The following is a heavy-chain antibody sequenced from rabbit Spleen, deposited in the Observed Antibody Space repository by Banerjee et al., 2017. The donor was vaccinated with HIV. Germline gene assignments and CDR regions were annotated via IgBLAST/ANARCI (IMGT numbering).Heavy chain of an antibody. CDR2: IDAGSSGFT. D-gene: IGHD8-1*01. CDR3: ARDSASSVSSYGMDL. J-gene: IGHJ6*01. Sequence: QSLEESGGDLVKPGASLTLTCTASGVSFSISSYMCWVRQAPGKGLEWIACIDAGSSGFTDFASWAKGRFSITKTSATTVTLQMTRLTAADTATYFCARDSASSVSSYGMDLWGPGTLVAV. CDR1: GVSFSISSY. V-gene: IGHV1S40*01.